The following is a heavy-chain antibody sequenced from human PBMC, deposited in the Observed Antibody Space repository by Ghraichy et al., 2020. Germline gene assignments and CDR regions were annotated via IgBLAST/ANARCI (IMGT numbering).Heavy chain of an antibody. J-gene: IGHJ6*02. CDR2: MNPNSGNT. D-gene: IGHD6-6*01. Sequence: ASVKVSCKASGYTFTSYDINWVRQATGQGLEWMGWMNPNSGNTGYAQKFQGRVTMTRNTSISTAYMELSSLRSEDTAVYYCARGRAPGKASSVNRYGMDVWGQGTTVTVSS. V-gene: IGHV1-8*01. CDR1: GYTFTSYD. CDR3: ARGRAPGKASSVNRYGMDV.